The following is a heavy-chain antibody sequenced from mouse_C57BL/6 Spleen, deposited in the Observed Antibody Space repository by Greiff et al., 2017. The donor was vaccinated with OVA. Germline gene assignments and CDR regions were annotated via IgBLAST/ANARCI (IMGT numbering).Heavy chain of an antibody. CDR1: GYAFSSSW. D-gene: IGHD2-3*01. V-gene: IGHV1-82*01. CDR3: ARRIYDGYYEAMDY. Sequence: VQLQQSGPELVKPGASVKISCKASGYAFSSSWMNWVKQRPGQGLEWIGRIYPGDGDTNYNGKFKGKATLTADKSSSTAYMQLSSLTSEDSAVYFWARRIYDGYYEAMDYGGQGTSVTVSS. CDR2: IYPGDGDT. J-gene: IGHJ4*01.